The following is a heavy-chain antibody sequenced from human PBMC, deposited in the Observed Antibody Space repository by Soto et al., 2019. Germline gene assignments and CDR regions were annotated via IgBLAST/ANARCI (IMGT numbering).Heavy chain of an antibody. CDR2: IIPIFGTA. V-gene: IGHV1-69*13. D-gene: IGHD4-17*01. J-gene: IGHJ4*02. CDR1: VGTFSSYA. Sequence: ASVKVSCKASVGTFSSYAISWVRQAPGQGLEWMGGIIPIFGTANYAQKFQGRVTITADESTSTAYMELSSLRSEDTAVYYCERDRGDYGGNRHFDYWGQGTLVTVSS. CDR3: ERDRGDYGGNRHFDY.